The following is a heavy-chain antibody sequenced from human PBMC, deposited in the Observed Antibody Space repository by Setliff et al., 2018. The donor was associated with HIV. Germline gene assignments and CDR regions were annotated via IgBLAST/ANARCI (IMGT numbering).Heavy chain of an antibody. Sequence: GESLKISCKGFGYNFNTYWIAWVRQVPGKGLEWMGIIYPIDSETNYSPSFQGPVTISADKSISTAYLQWSSLKASDTAMYYCARQDTAMVTGFDYWGQGTLVTVSS. V-gene: IGHV5-51*01. CDR1: GYNFNTYW. J-gene: IGHJ4*02. CDR3: ARQDTAMVTGFDY. CDR2: IYPIDSET. D-gene: IGHD5-18*01.